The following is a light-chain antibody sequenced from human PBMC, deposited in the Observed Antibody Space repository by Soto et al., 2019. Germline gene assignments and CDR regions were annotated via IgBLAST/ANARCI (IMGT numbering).Light chain of an antibody. V-gene: IGKV3-20*01. Sequence: EIFLTQSPCTLSLSPLEIATFSCSASQSVSSSYLAWYQQKPGQAPRLLIYGASRRATGIPDRFSGSGSGTDFTLTISSLQAEDVALYYCLQYLSIPRTFGQGTKVDIK. CDR2: GAS. J-gene: IGKJ1*01. CDR3: LQYLSIPRT. CDR1: QSVSSSY.